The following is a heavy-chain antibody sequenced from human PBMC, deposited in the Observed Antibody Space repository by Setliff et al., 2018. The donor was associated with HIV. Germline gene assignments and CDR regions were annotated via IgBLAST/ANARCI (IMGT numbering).Heavy chain of an antibody. V-gene: IGHV3-15*01. CDR1: GFTFRNAW. CDR3: TTAPGYYDSSPFDW. CDR2: IKNKSDRETT. J-gene: IGHJ4*02. Sequence: LRLSCAGSGFTFRNAWMSWVRQAPGKGLEWVGRIKNKSDRETTDYAAPVKGRFTVSRDDSKNTLYLQMNSLKTEDTAVYYCTTAPGYYDSSPFDWWGPGTLVTVSS. D-gene: IGHD3-22*01.